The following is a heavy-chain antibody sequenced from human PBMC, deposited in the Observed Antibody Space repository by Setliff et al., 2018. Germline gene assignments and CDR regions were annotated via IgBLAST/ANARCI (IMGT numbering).Heavy chain of an antibody. V-gene: IGHV4-61*01. CDR3: ARGGTYRYFDY. Sequence: SETLSLTCTVSGGSISGASIRSYYWSWIRQPPGKGLEFIGYVYYSGTTNYDPSLKSRVTISVDTSKNQFSLKLSSVTAADTAIYYCARGGTYRYFDYWGQGTLVTAP. CDR2: VYYSGTT. J-gene: IGHJ4*02. CDR1: GGSISGASIRSYY.